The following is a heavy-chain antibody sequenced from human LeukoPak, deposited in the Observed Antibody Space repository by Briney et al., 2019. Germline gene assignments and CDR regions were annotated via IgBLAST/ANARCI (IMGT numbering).Heavy chain of an antibody. CDR1: GYTFTGYY. CDR2: INPNSGGT. Sequence: ASVKVSCKAPGYTFTGYYMHWVRQAPGQGLEWMGWINPNSGGTNYAQKFQGRVTMTRDTSISTAYMELSRLRSDDTAVYYCARDERLNVAGFQHWGQGTLVTVSS. CDR3: ARDERLNVAGFQH. D-gene: IGHD6-19*01. V-gene: IGHV1-2*02. J-gene: IGHJ1*01.